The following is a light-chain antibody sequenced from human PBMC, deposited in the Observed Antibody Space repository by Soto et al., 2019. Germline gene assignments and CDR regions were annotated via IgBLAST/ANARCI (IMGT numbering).Light chain of an antibody. CDR2: GAS. V-gene: IGKV3-15*01. CDR3: QQYNKWPPWT. Sequence: EIVMTQSPATLSVSPGERATLSCRASQSVSSNLAWYQQKPGQAPRLLIYGASTRAPGIPARISGSGSGTEFTLPISSLQSEDFAVYYCQQYNKWPPWTFGQGTKVELK. CDR1: QSVSSN. J-gene: IGKJ1*01.